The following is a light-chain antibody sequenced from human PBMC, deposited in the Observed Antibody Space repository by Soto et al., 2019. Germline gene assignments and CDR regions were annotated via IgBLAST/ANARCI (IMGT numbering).Light chain of an antibody. J-gene: IGKJ1*01. CDR3: QQYYSYPRT. Sequence: AIRMTQSPSSFSASTGDRVTITCRANQGISRYLAWYQQKPGKAPKLLIYAASTLQSGVPSRFSGSGSGTDFTLTISCLQSEDFATYYCQQYYSYPRTFGQGTKVDIK. CDR2: AAS. V-gene: IGKV1-8*01. CDR1: QGISRY.